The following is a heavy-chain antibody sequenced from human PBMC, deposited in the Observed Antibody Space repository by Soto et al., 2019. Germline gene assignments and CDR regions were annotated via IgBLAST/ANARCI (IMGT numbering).Heavy chain of an antibody. J-gene: IGHJ5*02. V-gene: IGHV1-69*13. CDR2: IIPIFGTA. CDR1: GGTFSSYA. CDR3: ARDLDGNGGNSNWFDP. D-gene: IGHD2-21*02. Sequence: SVKVSCKASGGTFSSYAISWVRQAPGQGLEWMGGIIPIFGTANYAQKFQGRVTITADESTSTAYMELSSLRSEDTAVYYCARDLDGNGGNSNWFDPWGQGTLVTVS.